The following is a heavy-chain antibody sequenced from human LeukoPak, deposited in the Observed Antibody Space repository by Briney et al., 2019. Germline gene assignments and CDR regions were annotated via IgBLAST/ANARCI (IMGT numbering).Heavy chain of an antibody. Sequence: ASVKVSCKASGYTFTSYYIHWVRQAPGQGLEWMGIISPSGGSTSYAQKFQGRVTMTRDTSTSTIYMELRSLRSEDTAVYYCARTYGDYPNYYFDYWGQGTLVTVSS. J-gene: IGHJ4*02. D-gene: IGHD4-17*01. CDR2: ISPSGGST. V-gene: IGHV1-46*01. CDR1: GYTFTSYY. CDR3: ARTYGDYPNYYFDY.